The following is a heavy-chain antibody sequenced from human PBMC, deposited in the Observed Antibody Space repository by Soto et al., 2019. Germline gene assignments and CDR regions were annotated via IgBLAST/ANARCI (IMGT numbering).Heavy chain of an antibody. CDR1: GFTFSSYA. Sequence: PGGSLRLSCAASGFTFSSYAMSWVRQAPGRGLEWVSAISGSGGSTYYADSVKGRFTISRDNSKNTLYLQMNSLRAEDTAVYYCAKDLFRMTTVIWSDAFDIWGQGTMVTVSS. CDR3: AKDLFRMTTVIWSDAFDI. CDR2: ISGSGGST. V-gene: IGHV3-23*01. D-gene: IGHD4-17*01. J-gene: IGHJ3*02.